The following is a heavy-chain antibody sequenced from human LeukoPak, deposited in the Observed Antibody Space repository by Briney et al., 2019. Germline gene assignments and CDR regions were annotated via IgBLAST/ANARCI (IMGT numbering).Heavy chain of an antibody. CDR1: GYTFTNHY. J-gene: IGHJ5*02. CDR3: ARDPAVAGRGWFDP. D-gene: IGHD6-19*01. V-gene: IGHV1-69*06. CDR2: IIPIFGTA. Sequence: ASVKVSCKASGYTFTNHYLHWVRQAPGQGLEWMGGIIPIFGTANYAQKFQGRVTITADKSTSTAYMELSSLRSEDTAVYYCARDPAVAGRGWFDPWGQGTLVTVSS.